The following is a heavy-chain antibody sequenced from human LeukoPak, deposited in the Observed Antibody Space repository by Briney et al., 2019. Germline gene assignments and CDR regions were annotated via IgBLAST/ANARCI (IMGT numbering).Heavy chain of an antibody. D-gene: IGHD3-10*01. CDR1: GITFITSA. V-gene: IGHV3-23*01. CDR3: AKLLRGTVVPYYDY. Sequence: PGGSLRLSCEASGITFITSAMSWVRQAPGKGLEWVSAIGGSGGSAYYADSVKGRFTISRDNSNNTLHLQMNSLRVEDTAVYYCAKLLRGTVVPYYDYWGQGTLVTVSS. J-gene: IGHJ4*02. CDR2: IGGSGGSA.